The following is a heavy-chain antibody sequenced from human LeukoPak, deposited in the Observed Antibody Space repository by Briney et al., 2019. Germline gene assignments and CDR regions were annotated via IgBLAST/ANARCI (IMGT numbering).Heavy chain of an antibody. Sequence: PGGSLRLSCAASGFTFSSYWMSWVRQAPGKGLEWVANIKQDGSEKYYVDSVKGRFTISRDNAKNSLYLQMNSLRAEDTAVYYCARDAYCGGGSCPFYGMDVWGQGTTVTVSS. CDR1: GFTFSSYW. J-gene: IGHJ6*02. V-gene: IGHV3-7*01. CDR2: IKQDGSEK. CDR3: ARDAYCGGGSCPFYGMDV. D-gene: IGHD2-15*01.